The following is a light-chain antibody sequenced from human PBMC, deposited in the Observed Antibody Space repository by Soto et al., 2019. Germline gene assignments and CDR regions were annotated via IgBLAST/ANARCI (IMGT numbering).Light chain of an antibody. CDR1: QSVSSSQ. Sequence: IVITQSPATLSVSPGERAPLSCRASQSVSSSQLAWYQQKPGQAPRLLMYGASSRATGIPDRLSGSESGTDLTLTISRLEPEDVAVYYCQQYGSSPITFGQGTRLEIK. CDR2: GAS. V-gene: IGKV3-20*01. CDR3: QQYGSSPIT. J-gene: IGKJ5*01.